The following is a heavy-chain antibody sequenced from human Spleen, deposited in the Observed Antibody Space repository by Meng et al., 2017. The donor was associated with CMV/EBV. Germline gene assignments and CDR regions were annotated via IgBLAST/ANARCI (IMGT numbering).Heavy chain of an antibody. D-gene: IGHD2-21*01. CDR2: ISGSGGST. CDR3: ARGEGRYCGGDCYSYYYYGMDV. V-gene: IGHV3-23*01. J-gene: IGHJ6*02. Sequence: GESLKISCAASGFTFSSYAMSWVRQAPGKGLEWVSAISGSGGSTYYADSVKGRFTISRDNSKNTLYLQMNSLRAEDTAVYYCARGEGRYCGGDCYSYYYYGMDVWGQGTTVTVSS. CDR1: GFTFSSYA.